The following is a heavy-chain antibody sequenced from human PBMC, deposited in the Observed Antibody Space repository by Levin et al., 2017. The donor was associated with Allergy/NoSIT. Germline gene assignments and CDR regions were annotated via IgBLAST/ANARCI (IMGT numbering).Heavy chain of an antibody. Sequence: GGSLRLSCAVSGFTFTTYAMSWVRQTPGKGLEWVSTISDSGFDRYYADSVKGRFIISRDNSKNTLFLHMRSLRAEDTAVYYCAKVPGASSWYYWYFDLWGRGTLVTVSS. V-gene: IGHV3-23*01. D-gene: IGHD6-13*01. CDR1: GFTFTTYA. J-gene: IGHJ2*01. CDR2: ISDSGFDR. CDR3: AKVPGASSWYYWYFDL.